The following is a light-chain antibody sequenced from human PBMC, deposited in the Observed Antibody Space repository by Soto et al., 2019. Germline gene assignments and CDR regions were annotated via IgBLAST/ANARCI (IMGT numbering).Light chain of an antibody. Sequence: SVLTQPASVPGSPGQSITISCTGTSSDVGGCNYVSWYQQHPVKAPKLMIYEVSNRPSGVSNRFSGSKSGNTASLTISGLQAQDAADYDRCSSPRQPKADPSVTDVLGTRTKVTAL. CDR1: SSDVGGCNY. V-gene: IGLV2-14*01. CDR2: EVS. J-gene: IGLJ1*01. CDR3: CSSPRQPKADPSVTDV.